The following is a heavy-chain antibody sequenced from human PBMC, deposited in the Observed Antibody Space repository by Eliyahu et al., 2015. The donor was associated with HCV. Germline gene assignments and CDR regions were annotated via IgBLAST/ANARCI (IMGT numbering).Heavy chain of an antibody. CDR2: IIPILGIA. CDR1: GGTFSSYA. V-gene: IGHV1-69*04. CDR3: ARDYPYYDFWSGYQYYFDY. Sequence: QVQLVQSGAEVKKPGSSVKVSCKASGGTFSSYAXXWVRQAPGQGLEWMGRIIPILGIANYAQKFQGRVTITADKSTSTAYMELSSLRSEDTAVYYCARDYPYYDFWSGYQYYFDYWGQGTLVTVSS. D-gene: IGHD3-3*01. J-gene: IGHJ4*02.